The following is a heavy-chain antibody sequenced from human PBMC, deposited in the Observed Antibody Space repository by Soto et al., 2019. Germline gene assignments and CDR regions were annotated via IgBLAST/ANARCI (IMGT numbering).Heavy chain of an antibody. CDR3: ARVVATDYYMDV. Sequence: EVQLVESGGGLVQPGGSLRLSCAASGFTFSSYWMSWVRQAPGKGLEWVAHIKQDGSEKYYVDAVKGRFTISRDNAKNSLYLQMNSLRAEDTAVYYCARVVATDYYMDVWGKGTTVTVSS. CDR2: IKQDGSEK. J-gene: IGHJ6*03. CDR1: GFTFSSYW. D-gene: IGHD5-12*01. V-gene: IGHV3-7*04.